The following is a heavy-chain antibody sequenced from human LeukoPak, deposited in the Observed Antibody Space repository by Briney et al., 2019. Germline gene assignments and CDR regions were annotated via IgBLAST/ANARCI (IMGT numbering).Heavy chain of an antibody. V-gene: IGHV1-24*01. CDR3: ATDAMFRGLIDAFDI. CDR1: RYTLTEFS. Sequence: ASVKVSSKASRYTLTEFSMHWVRQAPGKGLEWMGGFDPEEGETIYAQKFQGRVTMTEDTSTDTAYMELSSLRSEDTAVYYCATDAMFRGLIDAFDIWGQGTMVTVSS. CDR2: FDPEEGET. J-gene: IGHJ3*02. D-gene: IGHD3-10*01.